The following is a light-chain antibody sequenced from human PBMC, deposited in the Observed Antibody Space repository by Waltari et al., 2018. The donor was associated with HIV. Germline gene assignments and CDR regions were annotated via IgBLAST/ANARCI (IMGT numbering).Light chain of an antibody. CDR3: VGWDSSLSAYV. V-gene: IGLV1-47*01. Sequence: QSVLTQPPSASGTPGQTVTISCSGGRSTIGTDHVYWYQQLPGMTPKLLIYKNYVRPSGVPDRFAGSKSGTSASLAISGLRSEDEADYYCVGWDSSLSAYVFGAGTKVTVL. J-gene: IGLJ1*01. CDR2: KNY. CDR1: RSTIGTDH.